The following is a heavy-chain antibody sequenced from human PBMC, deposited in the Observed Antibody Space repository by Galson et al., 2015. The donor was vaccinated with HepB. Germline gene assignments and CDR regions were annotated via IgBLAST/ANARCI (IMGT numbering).Heavy chain of an antibody. J-gene: IGHJ5*02. V-gene: IGHV3-21*01. Sequence: SLRLSCAASEFTFSEFTFSDYNMNWARQAPGKGLEWVSSISSSSRYIHYADAVKGRFTISRDNAKNSLYLQMNSLRAEDTAVYYCARDYRPDFGPGSYYPNWFDPWGQGTLVTVSS. D-gene: IGHD3-10*01. CDR3: ARDYRPDFGPGSYYPNWFDP. CDR1: EFTFSEFTFSDYN. CDR2: ISSSSRYI.